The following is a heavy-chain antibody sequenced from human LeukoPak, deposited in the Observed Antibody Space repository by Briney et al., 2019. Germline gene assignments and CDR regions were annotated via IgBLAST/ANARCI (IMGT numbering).Heavy chain of an antibody. CDR3: ARARRGLHFDY. CDR2: INYSGST. Sequence: SETLPLTCAIYSESFSGYFWSWIRQPPGKGLEWIGEINYSGSTNYNPSLKSRVTISVDTSKNQFSLKLSSVTAADTAVYYCARARRGLHFDYWGQGTLVTVSS. CDR1: SESFSGYF. V-gene: IGHV4-34*01. D-gene: IGHD1-26*01. J-gene: IGHJ4*02.